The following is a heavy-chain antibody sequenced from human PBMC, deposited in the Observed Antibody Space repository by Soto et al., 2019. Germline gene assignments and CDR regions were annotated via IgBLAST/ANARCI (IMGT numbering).Heavy chain of an antibody. CDR2: ISAYNGNT. V-gene: IGHV1-18*03. J-gene: IGHJ6*02. CDR1: GYTFSSFG. Sequence: QVQLVQSGAEVKKPGASVKVSCKASGYTFSSFGINWVRQAPGQGLEWMGWISAYNGNTKYAQKLQGRVTTATDTSTRKAQMKLKGLRADDLGVYYCASVGGMGFGGGRYGMDVWGQGTTVTVSS. CDR3: ASVGGMGFGGGRYGMDV. D-gene: IGHD3-10*01.